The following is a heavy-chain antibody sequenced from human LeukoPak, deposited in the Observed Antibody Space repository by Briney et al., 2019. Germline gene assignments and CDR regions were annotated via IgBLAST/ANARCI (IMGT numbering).Heavy chain of an antibody. V-gene: IGHV5-51*01. CDR3: ARRYLTVTAHLGY. J-gene: IGHJ4*02. CDR1: GYSFASYW. Sequence: GESLKISCKGSGYSFASYWIGWVRQMPGKGLEWMGIIYPGDSDTRYSPSFQGQVTISADKSISTAYLQWSSLKASDTAMYYCARRYLTVTAHLGYWGQGTLVTGSS. D-gene: IGHD4-11*01. CDR2: IYPGDSDT.